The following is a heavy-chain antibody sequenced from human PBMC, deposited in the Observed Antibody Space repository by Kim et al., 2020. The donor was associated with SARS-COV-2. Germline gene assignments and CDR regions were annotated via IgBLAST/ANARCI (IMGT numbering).Heavy chain of an antibody. V-gene: IGHV3-33*01. J-gene: IGHJ6*02. Sequence: GGSLRLSCAASGFTFSSYGMHWVRQAPGKGLEWVAVIWNDGSNKYYADSVKGRFTISRDNSKNTLYLQMNSLRAEDTAVYYCATGGGSGSYGMDVWGQGTPVSVSS. CDR1: GFTFSSYG. D-gene: IGHD3-10*01. CDR2: IWNDGSNK. CDR3: ATGGGSGSYGMDV.